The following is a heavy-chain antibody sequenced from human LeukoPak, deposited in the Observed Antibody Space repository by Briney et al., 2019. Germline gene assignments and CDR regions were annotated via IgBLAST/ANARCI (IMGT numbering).Heavy chain of an antibody. J-gene: IGHJ6*02. Sequence: PGGSLRLSCAASGFTFSSYSMNWVRQAPGRGLEWVSSISGSSSYIYYADSVEGRFTISRDNANNSLYLQMNSLRAEDTAVYYCARDLRAIPGYGMDVWGQGTTVTVSS. CDR1: GFTFSSYS. V-gene: IGHV3-21*01. CDR3: ARDLRAIPGYGMDV. CDR2: ISGSSSYI.